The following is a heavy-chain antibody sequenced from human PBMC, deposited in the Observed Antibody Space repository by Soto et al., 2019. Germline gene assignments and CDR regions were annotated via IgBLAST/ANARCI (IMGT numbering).Heavy chain of an antibody. J-gene: IGHJ6*02. CDR1: GFTFSAYW. CDR3: ARPVRGSPEDV. D-gene: IGHD3-16*01. CDR2: IKTDGSEK. V-gene: IGHV3-7*05. Sequence: EVQLVESGGGLFQPGGSRRLSCEASGFTFSAYWMGGVRQAPGTGLQWVATIKTDGSEKYYVDSVTGRFTISRDNDKNSLYLQLNTLRAEDTGVYYCARPVRGSPEDVWGQGTTVTVSS.